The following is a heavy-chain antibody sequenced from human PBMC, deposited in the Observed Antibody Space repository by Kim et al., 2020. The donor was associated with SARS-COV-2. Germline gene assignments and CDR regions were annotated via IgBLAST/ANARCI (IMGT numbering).Heavy chain of an antibody. V-gene: IGHV4-39*07. CDR2: IYYSGST. Sequence: SETLSLTCTVSGGSISSSSYYWGWIRQPPGKGLEWIGSIYYSGSTYYNPSLKSRVTISVDTSKNQFSLKLSSVTAADTAVYYCARELAARPTSDAFDIWGQGTMVTVSS. D-gene: IGHD6-6*01. J-gene: IGHJ3*02. CDR3: ARELAARPTSDAFDI. CDR1: GGSISSSSYY.